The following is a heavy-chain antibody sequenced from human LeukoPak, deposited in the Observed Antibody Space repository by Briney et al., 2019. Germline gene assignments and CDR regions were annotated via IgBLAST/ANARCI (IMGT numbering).Heavy chain of an antibody. CDR2: ISSSSSYI. V-gene: IGHV3-21*01. CDR3: ARGHCSGGSCYSVYYYYYGMDV. Sequence: GGSLRLSCAASGFTFSSYAMHWVRQAPGKGLEWVSSISSSSSYIYYADSVKGRFTISRDNAKNSLYLQMNSLRGEDTAVYYCARGHCSGGSCYSVYYYYYGMDVWGQGTTVTVSS. D-gene: IGHD2-15*01. CDR1: GFTFSSYA. J-gene: IGHJ6*02.